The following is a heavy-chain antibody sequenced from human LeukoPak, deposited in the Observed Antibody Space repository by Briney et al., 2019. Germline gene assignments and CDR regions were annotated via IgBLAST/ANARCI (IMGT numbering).Heavy chain of an antibody. CDR1: GGSIRSGGYY. J-gene: IGHJ5*02. V-gene: IGHV4-31*03. CDR3: GRDRADRARFDP. D-gene: IGHD3-10*01. CDR2: IYYSGST. Sequence: SQTLSLTCTVSGGSIRSGGYYWSWIRQHPGKGLEWIGHIYYSGSTYYNPSLKSRVIISLDTSKNQFSLKLSSVTAADTAVYYCGRDRADRARFDPWGQGTLVTVSS.